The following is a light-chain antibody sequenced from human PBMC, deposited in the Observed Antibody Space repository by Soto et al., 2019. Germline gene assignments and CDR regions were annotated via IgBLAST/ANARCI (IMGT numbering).Light chain of an antibody. CDR3: TSYAGSNNRGV. CDR1: SSDVGGYNY. V-gene: IGLV2-8*01. Sequence: QSALTQPPSASGSPGQSVTISCTATSSDVGGYNYISWYQHHPGKAPKLMIYEVSQRPSGVPDRFSGSKSGNTASLTVSGLQAEDEADYYCTSYAGSNNRGVFGSGTKVTVL. CDR2: EVS. J-gene: IGLJ1*01.